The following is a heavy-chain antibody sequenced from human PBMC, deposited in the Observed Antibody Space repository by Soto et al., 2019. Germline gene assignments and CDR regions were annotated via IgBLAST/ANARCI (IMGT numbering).Heavy chain of an antibody. V-gene: IGHV3-23*01. CDR1: VFTFSSYA. CDR3: AKDLVAGNWDFDI. Sequence: GGSXRLSCSSAVFTFSSYAIIWFRHAPGKGLECVSAISGSGGSTYYADSVKGRFTISRDNSKNTLYLQMNSLRAEDTAVYYCAKDLVAGNWDFDIWGQGTMVTV. CDR2: ISGSGGST. J-gene: IGHJ3*02. D-gene: IGHD6-19*01.